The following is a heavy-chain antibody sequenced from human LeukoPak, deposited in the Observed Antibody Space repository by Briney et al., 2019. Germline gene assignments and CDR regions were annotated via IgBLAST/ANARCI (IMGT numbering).Heavy chain of an antibody. V-gene: IGHV4-38-2*01. D-gene: IGHD3-3*01. J-gene: IGHJ5*02. CDR2: IYHSGST. CDR3: ARASPVGVVIHRFDP. Sequence: SETLSLTCAVSGYSISSGYYWGWIRQPPGKGLEWIGSIYHSGSTYYNPSLKSRVTISVDTSKNQFSLKLSSVTAADTAVYYCARASPVGVVIHRFDPWGQGILVTVSS. CDR1: GYSISSGYY.